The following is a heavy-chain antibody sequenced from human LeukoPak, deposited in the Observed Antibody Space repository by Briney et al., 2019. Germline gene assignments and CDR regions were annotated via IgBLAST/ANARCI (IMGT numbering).Heavy chain of an antibody. V-gene: IGHV3-53*01. J-gene: IGHJ4*02. CDR1: EFTVSRNY. CDR2: IFSNGDT. D-gene: IGHD5-24*01. Sequence: GGSLRLSCTASEFTVSRNYMLWVRQAPGKGLEWVSLIFSNGDTHYADSVKGRFTISRDTSKNTVSLQMNSLRVEDTAMYYCTRDQMNYWGQGTLVTVYS. CDR3: TRDQMNY.